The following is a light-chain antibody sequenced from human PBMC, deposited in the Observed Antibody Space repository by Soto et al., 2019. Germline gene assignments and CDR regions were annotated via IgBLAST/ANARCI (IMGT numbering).Light chain of an antibody. CDR2: GAS. Sequence: EIVMRQSPATLSVSPGERATLSCRASQSVSSNLAWYQQKPGQAPRLLIYGASTRATGIPARFSGSGSGTEFTLTISSLQSEDFEVYSCQQYNNWPPWTFGQGTKVDIK. CDR1: QSVSSN. V-gene: IGKV3-15*01. CDR3: QQYNNWPPWT. J-gene: IGKJ1*01.